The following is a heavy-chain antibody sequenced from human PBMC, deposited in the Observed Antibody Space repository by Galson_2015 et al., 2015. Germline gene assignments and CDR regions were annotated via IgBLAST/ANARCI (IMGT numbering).Heavy chain of an antibody. CDR3: ATDGSYDDY. J-gene: IGHJ4*02. Sequence: SLRLSCAASGFTFSSYGMHWVRQAPGKGLEWVAVISYDGSNKYYADSVKGRFSISRDNSKNTLYLQMNSLRAEDTAVYYCATDGSYDDYWGQGTLVTVSS. CDR1: GFTFSSYG. V-gene: IGHV3-30*03. D-gene: IGHD1-26*01. CDR2: ISYDGSNK.